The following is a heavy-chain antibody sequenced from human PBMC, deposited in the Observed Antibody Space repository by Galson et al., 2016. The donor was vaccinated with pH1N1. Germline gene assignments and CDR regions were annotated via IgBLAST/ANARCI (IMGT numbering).Heavy chain of an antibody. J-gene: IGHJ5*02. Sequence: SLRLSCAASGFSFRTHGMSWVRQAPGKGLDWVSGISSGGDDTFYAHTVRGRFTISRDNSKNTLYLQMNYLTDVDTAIYYCAKGGAIGPNYNDGEVSSWGQGVLVTVSS. CDR3: AKGGAIGPNYNDGEVSS. D-gene: IGHD5-18*01. CDR2: ISSGGDDT. CDR1: GFSFRTHG. V-gene: IGHV3-23*01.